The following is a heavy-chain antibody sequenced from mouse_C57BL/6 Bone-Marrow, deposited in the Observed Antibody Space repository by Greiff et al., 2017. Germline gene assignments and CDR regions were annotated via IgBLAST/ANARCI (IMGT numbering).Heavy chain of an antibody. Sequence: EVMLVESEGGLVQPGSSMKLSCTASGFTFSDYYMAWVRQVPEKGLEWVANINYDGSSTYYLDSLKSRFIISRDNAKNILYLQMSSLKSEDTATYYCARDVWYFDVWGTGTTVTVSS. J-gene: IGHJ1*03. CDR1: GFTFSDYY. CDR2: INYDGSST. CDR3: ARDVWYFDV. V-gene: IGHV5-16*01.